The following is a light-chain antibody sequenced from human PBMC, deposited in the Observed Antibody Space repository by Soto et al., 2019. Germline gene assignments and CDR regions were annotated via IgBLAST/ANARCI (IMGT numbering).Light chain of an antibody. V-gene: IGLV2-14*01. Sequence: QSSLTQPASVSGSPVQSITISCTGTSSDVCLYDYLSWYQQHPGKAPQLMIYAVSNRPSGVSNRFSASKSGNTASLFISGLQAEDAADYYCCSYTRDXSYVVGSGTKVXV. CDR2: AVS. J-gene: IGLJ1*01. CDR1: SSDVCLYDY. CDR3: CSYTRDXSYV.